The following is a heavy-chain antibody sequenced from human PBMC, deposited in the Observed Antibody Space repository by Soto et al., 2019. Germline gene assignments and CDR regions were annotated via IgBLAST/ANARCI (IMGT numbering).Heavy chain of an antibody. CDR2: IYWDDEK. CDR1: GFSLSTSGVD. Sequence: QITLKESGPTLVKPTQTLTLTCTFSGFSLSTSGVDVGWIRQPPGKALEWLALIYWDDEKRYSPSLKSRLTNTKDTSKNQVVLTMTNMDPWDTATYYCAHGRPYSYSPEYFFDYWGQGTLVTVSS. V-gene: IGHV2-5*02. D-gene: IGHD1-26*01. J-gene: IGHJ4*02. CDR3: AHGRPYSYSPEYFFDY.